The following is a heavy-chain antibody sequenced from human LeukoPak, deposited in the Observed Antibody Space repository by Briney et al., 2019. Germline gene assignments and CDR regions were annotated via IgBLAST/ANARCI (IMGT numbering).Heavy chain of an antibody. CDR1: GYTFTSYD. CDR3: ARTMVRGVRKYGMDV. J-gene: IGHJ6*02. V-gene: IGHV1-8*01. D-gene: IGHD3-10*01. CDR2: MNPNSGNT. Sequence: ASLKVSCKASGYTFTSYDINWVRQATGQGLEWTRWMNPNSGNTGYAQKFQGRVTMTRNTSISTAYVELSSLRSEDTAVYYCARTMVRGVRKYGMDVWGQGTTVTVSS.